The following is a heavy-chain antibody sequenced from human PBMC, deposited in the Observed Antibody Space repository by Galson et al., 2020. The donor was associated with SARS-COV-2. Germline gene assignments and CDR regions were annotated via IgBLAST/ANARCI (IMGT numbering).Heavy chain of an antibody. CDR1: GFTFSSYA. D-gene: IGHD4-4*01. CDR2: ISYDVSNK. CDR3: AADSNYGDYYYYYGMDV. Sequence: GESLKISCAASGFTFSSYAMHWVRQAPGKGLEWVAVISYDVSNKYYADSVKGRFTISRDNSKNTLYLQMNSLRAEDTAVYYCAADSNYGDYYYYYGMDVWGQGTTVTVSS. V-gene: IGHV3-30-3*01. J-gene: IGHJ6*02.